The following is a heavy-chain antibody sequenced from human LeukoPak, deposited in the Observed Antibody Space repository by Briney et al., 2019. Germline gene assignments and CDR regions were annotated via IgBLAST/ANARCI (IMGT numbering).Heavy chain of an antibody. CDR2: VSYSSSTI. CDR3: ARDAHIVRGVNPLDY. CDR1: GFTFSSNS. V-gene: IGHV3-48*02. J-gene: IGHJ4*02. Sequence: GGSLRLSCAAYGFTFSSNSRNWVGQAPGKGLEWISYVSYSSSTIYYADSVKGRFTISRDNAKNSLYLQMNSLRDEDTAVYYCARDAHIVRGVNPLDYWGQGTLVTVSS. D-gene: IGHD3-10*01.